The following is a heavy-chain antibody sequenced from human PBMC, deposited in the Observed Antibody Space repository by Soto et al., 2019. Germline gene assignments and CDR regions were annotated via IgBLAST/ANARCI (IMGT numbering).Heavy chain of an antibody. Sequence: SERLYLSTAVCVYTISSYYWSWLRQPPGKGLEWIGYIYYSGSTNYNPSLKSRVTISVDTSKNQFSLKLSSVTAADTAVYYCARTTYSNLLDYWGQGTLVTVSS. CDR2: IYYSGST. J-gene: IGHJ4*02. CDR3: ARTTYSNLLDY. V-gene: IGHV4-59*08. CDR1: VYTISSYY. D-gene: IGHD4-4*01.